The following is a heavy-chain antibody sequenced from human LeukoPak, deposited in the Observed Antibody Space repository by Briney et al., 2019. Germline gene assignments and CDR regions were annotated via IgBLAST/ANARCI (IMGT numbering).Heavy chain of an antibody. D-gene: IGHD4-23*01. CDR1: GFTFSDHS. Sequence: GGSLRLSCVASGFTFSDHSINWLRQAPGKGLEWVSYISSGSSTIYYADSVKGRFTTSRDNSKNTLYLQMNSLRAEDTAVYYCAKIPNSHDYGGKTNFDYWGQGTLVTVSS. CDR2: ISSGSSTI. CDR3: AKIPNSHDYGGKTNFDY. V-gene: IGHV3-48*01. J-gene: IGHJ4*02.